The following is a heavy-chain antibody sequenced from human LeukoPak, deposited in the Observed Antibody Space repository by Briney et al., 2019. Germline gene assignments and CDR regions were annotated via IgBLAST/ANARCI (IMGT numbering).Heavy chain of an antibody. V-gene: IGHV1-8*01. Sequence: GASVKVSCKASGYTFSSYDINWVRQAPGQGLEGMGWMNHNSGKTGSAQKFQGRVTMTRDTSLRKAYMEHSNLRSEDTAVYYCASPTKQDTVGDQYSGSIRHYYGMAVWGQGTTVTVSS. CDR3: ASPTKQDTVGDQYSGSIRHYYGMAV. CDR2: MNHNSGKT. CDR1: GYTFSSYD. J-gene: IGHJ6*02. D-gene: IGHD5-12*01.